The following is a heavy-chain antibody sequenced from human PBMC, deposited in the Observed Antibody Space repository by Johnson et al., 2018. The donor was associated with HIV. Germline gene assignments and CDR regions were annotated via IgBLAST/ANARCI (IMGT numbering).Heavy chain of an antibody. Sequence: QVQLVESGGGVVQPGGSLRLSCAASGFTFSSYGMHWVRQAPGKGLEWVAVISYDGSNKYYADSVKGRFTISRDNSKNTLYLQMNSLRAEDTAVYYCARDRGIAARPFRYAFDIWGQGTMVTVSS. D-gene: IGHD6-6*01. CDR2: ISYDGSNK. V-gene: IGHV3-30*19. CDR1: GFTFSSYG. CDR3: ARDRGIAARPFRYAFDI. J-gene: IGHJ3*02.